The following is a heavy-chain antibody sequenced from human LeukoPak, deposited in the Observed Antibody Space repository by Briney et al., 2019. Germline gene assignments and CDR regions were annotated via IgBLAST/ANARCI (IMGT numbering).Heavy chain of an antibody. J-gene: IGHJ4*02. CDR3: ASLKDGYNFHH. CDR1: GYTFTNYY. V-gene: IGHV1-2*02. Sequence: GASVKVSCKTSGYTFTNYYLHWVRQAPGHGREWMGWMSPNGGVTKYTQNFQGRVTMTRDISIGTAYMELTGLTSDDTAVYYCASLKDGYNFHHWGQGTLVTVSS. D-gene: IGHD5-24*01. CDR2: MSPNGGVT.